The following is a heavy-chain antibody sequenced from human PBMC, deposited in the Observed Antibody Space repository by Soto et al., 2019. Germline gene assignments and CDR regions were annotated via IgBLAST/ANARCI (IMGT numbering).Heavy chain of an antibody. D-gene: IGHD6-13*01. J-gene: IGHJ3*02. CDR2: ISAYNGNT. CDR3: ARDWPSIAAAGTLDDAFDI. V-gene: IGHV1-18*01. Sequence: ASVKVSCKASGYTFTSYGITWVRQAPVQWLEWMGRISAYNGNTNSARKFRGRVTMTTDTSTSTAYMELRSLRSDDTAVYYCARDWPSIAAAGTLDDAFDIWGQGTMVTVSS. CDR1: GYTFTSYG.